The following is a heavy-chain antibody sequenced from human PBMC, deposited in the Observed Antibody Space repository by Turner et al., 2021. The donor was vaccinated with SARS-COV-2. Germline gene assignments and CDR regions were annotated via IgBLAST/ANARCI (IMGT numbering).Heavy chain of an antibody. CDR2: VHNRGSD. CDR3: VRHAPAGTGRRWFDP. V-gene: IGHV4-39*01. Sequence: QLQLQESGPGLVKPSETLSLTCSVSGDSISSSGYYWAWIRQPPGKGLEWLGSVHNRGSDYYNPSLKSRVTTSIDTSKNQFSLNLSSVTAADTALYYCVRHAPAGTGRRWFDPWGQGTLVTVSS. D-gene: IGHD1-1*01. J-gene: IGHJ5*02. CDR1: GDSISSSGYY.